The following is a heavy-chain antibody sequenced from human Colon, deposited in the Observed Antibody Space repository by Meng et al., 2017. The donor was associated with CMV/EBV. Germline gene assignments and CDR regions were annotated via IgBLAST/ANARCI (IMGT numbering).Heavy chain of an antibody. Sequence: GGSLRLSCAASGFTFSSFSMNWVRQAPGKGLEWVSSISTSGTYIHYADSVKGRFTIPRDNSKSTLYLQINSLRAEDTAVYYCAKVGYCSSASCYYHPMDVWGQGTTVTVSS. CDR1: GFTFSSFS. D-gene: IGHD2-2*01. J-gene: IGHJ6*02. CDR2: ISTSGTYI. CDR3: AKVGYCSSASCYYHPMDV. V-gene: IGHV3-21*01.